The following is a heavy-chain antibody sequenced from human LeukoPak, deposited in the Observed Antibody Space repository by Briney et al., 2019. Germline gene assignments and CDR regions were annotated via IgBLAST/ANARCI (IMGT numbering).Heavy chain of an antibody. D-gene: IGHD1-1*01. CDR3: ARWSTGTETFDI. CDR2: IGTAGDT. V-gene: IGHV3-13*01. J-gene: IGHJ3*02. CDR1: GFTFSGYD. Sequence: GGSLRLSCAASGFTFSGYDMHWVRQATGKGLEWVSAIGTAGDTYYPGSVKGRFTISRENAKNSLYLQMNSLRAGDTAVYYCARWSTGTETFDIWGQGTMVTVSS.